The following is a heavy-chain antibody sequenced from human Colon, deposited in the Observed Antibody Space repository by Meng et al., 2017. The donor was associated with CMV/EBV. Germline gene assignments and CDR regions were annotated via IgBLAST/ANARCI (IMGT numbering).Heavy chain of an antibody. J-gene: IGHJ4*02. CDR1: GFTLADHG. CDR2: VRSKPYGGTT. D-gene: IGHD4-23*01. V-gene: IGHV3-49*04. Sequence: GGSLRLSCKVYGFTLADHGMNWVRQVPGKGLEWVSFVRSKPYGGTTEYAASVKGRFIISRDDSKSIVYLHMNNLKTEDTAIYYCAKGSSRGNPPSWPDKVPVDCWGQGTLVTVSS. CDR3: AKGSSRGNPPSWPDKVPVDC.